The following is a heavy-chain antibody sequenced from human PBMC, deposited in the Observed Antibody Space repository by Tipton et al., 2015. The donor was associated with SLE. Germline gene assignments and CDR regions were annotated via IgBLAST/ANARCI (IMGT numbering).Heavy chain of an antibody. D-gene: IGHD2-21*02. Sequence: TLSLTCTVSGGSISSYYWSWIRQPPGKGLGWIGYIYYSGSTNYNPSLKSRVTISVDTSKNQFSLNLNSVTAADTAVYYCARGGTAKVNDYWGQGTLVTVSS. V-gene: IGHV4-59*01. CDR2: IYYSGST. J-gene: IGHJ4*02. CDR1: GGSISSYY. CDR3: ARGGTAKVNDY.